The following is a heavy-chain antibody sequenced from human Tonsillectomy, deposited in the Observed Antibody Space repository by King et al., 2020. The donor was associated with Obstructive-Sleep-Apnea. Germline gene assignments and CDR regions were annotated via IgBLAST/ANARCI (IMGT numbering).Heavy chain of an antibody. Sequence: QLVQSGAEVKKPGESLKISCKGSGYSFTSYWIGWVRQIPGKGLEWMAIIYPGDSDTRYSPSFQGQVTVSADKSISTAYLQWSSLEASDSATYYCARLQMLTYWHLDLWGRGTLVTVSP. CDR2: IYPGDSDT. J-gene: IGHJ2*01. CDR1: GYSFTSYW. D-gene: IGHD3-10*02. V-gene: IGHV5-51*01. CDR3: ARLQMLTYWHLDL.